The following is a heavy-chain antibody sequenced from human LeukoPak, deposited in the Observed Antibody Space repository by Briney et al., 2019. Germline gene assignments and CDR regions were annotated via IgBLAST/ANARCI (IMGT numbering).Heavy chain of an antibody. CDR1: GYTFTGYY. D-gene: IGHD2-15*01. Sequence: GASVKVSCKASGYTFTGYYMHWVRQAPGQGLEWMGWINPNSGGTNYAQKFQGRVTMTRDTSISTAYMELSRLRSDDTAVYYCAREVAGCSGGSCYRDYFGYWGQGTLVTVSS. CDR2: INPNSGGT. J-gene: IGHJ4*02. CDR3: AREVAGCSGGSCYRDYFGY. V-gene: IGHV1-2*02.